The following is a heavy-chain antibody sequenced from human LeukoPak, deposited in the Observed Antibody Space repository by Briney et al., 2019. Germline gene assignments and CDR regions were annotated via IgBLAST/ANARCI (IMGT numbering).Heavy chain of an antibody. CDR2: ISYDGSNK. CDR3: ARDRDSGSYSPFSY. D-gene: IGHD1-26*01. CDR1: GFTFSSYA. V-gene: IGHV3-30-3*01. J-gene: IGHJ4*02. Sequence: GGSLRLSGAASGFTFSSYAMHWVRQAPGKGLEWVAVISYDGSNKYYADSVKGRFTISRDNSKNTLYLQMNSLRAEDMAVYYCARDRDSGSYSPFSYWGQGTLVTVSS.